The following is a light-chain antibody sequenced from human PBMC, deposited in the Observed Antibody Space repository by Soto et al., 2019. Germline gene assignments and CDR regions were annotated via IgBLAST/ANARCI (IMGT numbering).Light chain of an antibody. Sequence: QAPWTMSADREGRVTGNCVASQSISSWLAWYQQKPGKAPKLLIYKASSLESGVPSRFTGNGSGTESPLTISSLQPNDFATHYCQQYNSYSKTFGQGTKVDI. CDR2: KAS. J-gene: IGKJ1*01. CDR3: QQYNSYSKT. V-gene: IGKV1-5*03. CDR1: QSISSW.